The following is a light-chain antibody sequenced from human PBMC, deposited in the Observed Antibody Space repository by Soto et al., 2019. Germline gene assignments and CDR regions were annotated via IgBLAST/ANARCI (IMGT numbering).Light chain of an antibody. CDR1: QSVTTF. V-gene: IGKV3-11*01. Sequence: EIVLTQSPGTLSLSPGERATLSCRASQSVTTFLAWYQQKPGQAPRLLIYDASDRATGIPARFSGSGSGTDFTLTISSVEPEDFAIYYCQQRSNWPPSITFGQGTKVDIK. J-gene: IGKJ1*01. CDR2: DAS. CDR3: QQRSNWPPSIT.